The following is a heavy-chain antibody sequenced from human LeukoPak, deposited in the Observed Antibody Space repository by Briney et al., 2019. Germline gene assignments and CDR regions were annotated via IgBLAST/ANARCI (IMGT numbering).Heavy chain of an antibody. CDR3: AKEELGFELGTTET. Sequence: GGSLRLSCAASGFTFSSYAMSWVRQAPGKGLEWVSAISGSGGSTYYADSVKGRFTTSRDNSKNTLYLQMNSLRAEDTAVYYCAKEELGFELGTTETWGQGTLVTVSS. V-gene: IGHV3-23*01. CDR1: GFTFSSYA. J-gene: IGHJ5*02. CDR2: ISGSGGST. D-gene: IGHD1-7*01.